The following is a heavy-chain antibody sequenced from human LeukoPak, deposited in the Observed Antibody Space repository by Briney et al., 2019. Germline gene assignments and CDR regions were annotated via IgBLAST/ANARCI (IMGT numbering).Heavy chain of an antibody. CDR1: GYTFTTYA. D-gene: IGHD6-13*01. CDR2: IDTNTGNP. V-gene: IGHV7-4-1*02. J-gene: IGHJ3*02. CDR3: ARPSSSWPGDAFDI. Sequence: ASVKVSCKASGYTFTTYAMNWVRQAPGQGLEWMGWIDTNTGNPTYAQGFTGRFVFSLDTSVSTSYLQISSLKAEDTAVFYCARPSSSWPGDAFDIWGQGTMVTVSS.